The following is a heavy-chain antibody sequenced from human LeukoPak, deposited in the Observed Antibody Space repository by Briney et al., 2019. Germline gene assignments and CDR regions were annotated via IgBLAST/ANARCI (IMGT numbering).Heavy chain of an antibody. D-gene: IGHD3-10*01. Sequence: PGGSLRLSCAASGFTFTSYSMNWVRQAPGRGLEWVSYISSSSDAIHYADSVKGRFTIPRDNAKNSLYLQMNSLRAEDTAVYYCARETYYYGSGSYYNWFDPWGQGTLVTVSS. CDR1: GFTFTSYS. CDR3: ARETYYYGSGSYYNWFDP. CDR2: ISSSSDAI. V-gene: IGHV3-48*04. J-gene: IGHJ5*02.